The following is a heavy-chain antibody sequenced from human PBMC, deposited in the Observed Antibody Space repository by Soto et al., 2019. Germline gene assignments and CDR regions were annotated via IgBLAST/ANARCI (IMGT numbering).Heavy chain of an antibody. J-gene: IGHJ5*02. CDR2: MNPNSGKT. V-gene: IGHV1-8*01. CDR1: GYTFTSYD. Sequence: GASVKVSCKAPGYTFTSYDINWVRQPTGQGPEWMGWMNPNSGKTADAQKFQGRITMTRNTSLSPAYMELSSLRSEDTAVYYCARATPIFFVVVPSHPRNWFDPWGQGTLVTVSS. CDR3: ARATPIFFVVVPSHPRNWFDP. D-gene: IGHD2-2*01.